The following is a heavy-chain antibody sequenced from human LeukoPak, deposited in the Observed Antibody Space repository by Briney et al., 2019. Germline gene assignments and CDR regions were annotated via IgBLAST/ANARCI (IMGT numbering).Heavy chain of an antibody. Sequence: DSVKGRFTISRDNSKNTLYLQMNSLRAEDTAVYYCAKGGDNFDYWGQGTPVTVSS. J-gene: IGHJ4*02. D-gene: IGHD3-16*01. CDR3: AKGGDNFDY. V-gene: IGHV3-30*02.